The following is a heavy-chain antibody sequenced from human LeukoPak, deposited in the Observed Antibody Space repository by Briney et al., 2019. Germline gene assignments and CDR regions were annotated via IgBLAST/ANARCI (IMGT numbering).Heavy chain of an antibody. CDR1: GYTFTSYY. D-gene: IGHD5-12*01. CDR2: INPSGGST. J-gene: IGHJ4*02. CDR3: AKNPYEYYFDY. V-gene: IGHV1-46*01. Sequence: GASVKVSCKASGYTFTSYYMHWVRQAPGQGLEWMGIINPSGGSTSYAQKFQGRVTMTRDMSIRTAYMELSGLRSDDTAVYYCAKNPYEYYFDYWGQGTLVTVSS.